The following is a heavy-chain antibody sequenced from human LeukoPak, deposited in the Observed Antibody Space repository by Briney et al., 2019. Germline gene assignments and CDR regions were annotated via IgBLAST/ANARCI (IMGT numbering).Heavy chain of an antibody. CDR2: IYYSGST. D-gene: IGHD6-13*01. CDR1: GGSISSSTYY. Sequence: PSGTLSLTCTVSGGSISSSTYYWGWIRQPPGKGLEWIGSIYYSGSTYYNPSLKSRVTISVDTSKNQFSLRLSSVTAADTAVYYCARVTTGYSSSWPYYYYYYYMDVWGKGTTVTVSS. V-gene: IGHV4-39*07. J-gene: IGHJ6*03. CDR3: ARVTTGYSSSWPYYYYYYYMDV.